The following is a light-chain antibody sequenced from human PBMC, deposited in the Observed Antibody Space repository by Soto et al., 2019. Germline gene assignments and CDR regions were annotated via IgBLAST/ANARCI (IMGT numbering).Light chain of an antibody. CDR3: QQYGSSPPRVT. V-gene: IGKV3-20*01. J-gene: IGKJ4*01. CDR2: GVS. Sequence: EILLTQSSGTLSLSPGERATLSCRASQTVNSRFLAWYQQKPGQAPRLLIYGVSTRATGTPDRFSGSGSGTDFTLTISRLEPEDFAVFYCQQYGSSPPRVTFGGGTKVDIK. CDR1: QTVNSRF.